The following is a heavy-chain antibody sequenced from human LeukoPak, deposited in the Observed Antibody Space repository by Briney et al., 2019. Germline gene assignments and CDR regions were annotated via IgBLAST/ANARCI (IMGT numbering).Heavy chain of an antibody. Sequence: QSGGSLRLSCAASGFTFSSYAMSWVRQAPGKGLEWVSAISGSGGSTYYADSVKGRFTISRDNSKNTLYLQMNSLRAEDTAVYYCAKTGDVIVPAAIVPWPSGSYKAAYLDYWGQGTLVTVSS. CDR2: ISGSGGST. CDR1: GFTFSSYA. V-gene: IGHV3-23*01. CDR3: AKTGDVIVPAAIVPWPSGSYKAAYLDY. D-gene: IGHD2-2*02. J-gene: IGHJ4*02.